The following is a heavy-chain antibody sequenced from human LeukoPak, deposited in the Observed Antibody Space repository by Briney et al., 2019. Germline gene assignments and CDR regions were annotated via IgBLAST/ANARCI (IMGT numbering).Heavy chain of an antibody. CDR1: GGSFSGYY. V-gene: IGHV4-34*01. Sequence: SETLSLTCAVYGGSFSGYYWSWIRQPPGKGLEWIGEINHSGSTNYNPSLKSRVTISVDTSKNQFSLKLSSVTAADTAVYYCARFAPVVTAYDYWGQGTLVTVSS. J-gene: IGHJ4*02. CDR2: INHSGST. CDR3: ARFAPVVTAYDY. D-gene: IGHD2-21*02.